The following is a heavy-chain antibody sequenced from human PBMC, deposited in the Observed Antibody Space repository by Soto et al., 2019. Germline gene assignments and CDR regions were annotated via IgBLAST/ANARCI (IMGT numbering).Heavy chain of an antibody. D-gene: IGHD2-2*01. CDR3: ARLGYCSSTSCRSYYSYYYMDV. J-gene: IGHJ6*03. CDR1: GGSISSYY. Sequence: ETLSLTCTVSGGSISSYYWSWIRQPPGKGLEWIGYIYYSGSTNYNPSLESRVTISVDTSKNQFSLKLSSVTAADTAVYYCARLGYCSSTSCRSYYSYYYMDVWGKGTTVTVSS. V-gene: IGHV4-59*01. CDR2: IYYSGST.